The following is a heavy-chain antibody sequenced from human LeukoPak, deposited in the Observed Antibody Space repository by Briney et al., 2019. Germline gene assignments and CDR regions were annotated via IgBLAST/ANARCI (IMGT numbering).Heavy chain of an antibody. J-gene: IGHJ4*02. CDR3: ARDPIVVVPAALFRPLDY. V-gene: IGHV3-48*02. CDR1: GFTFSSYS. Sequence: GGSLRPSCAASGFTFSSYSMNWVRQAPGKGLEWVSYISSSSSTIYYADSVKGRFTISRDNAKNSLYLQMNSLRDEDTAVYYCARDPIVVVPAALFRPLDYWGQGTLVTVSS. CDR2: ISSSSSTI. D-gene: IGHD2-2*01.